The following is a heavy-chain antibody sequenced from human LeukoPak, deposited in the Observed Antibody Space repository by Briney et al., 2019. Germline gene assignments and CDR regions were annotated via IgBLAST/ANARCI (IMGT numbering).Heavy chain of an antibody. V-gene: IGHV3-7*01. J-gene: IGHJ4*02. Sequence: GGSLRLSCVASGFTFSNFWMSWVRQAPGKGLEWVANIKVDGSEKYYADSVKGRFTLSRDDAKNSLYLQMNSLRADDTAIYYCARARSSGLIDYWGQGTLVTVSS. CDR1: GFTFSNFW. CDR3: ARARSSGLIDY. D-gene: IGHD3-22*01. CDR2: IKVDGSEK.